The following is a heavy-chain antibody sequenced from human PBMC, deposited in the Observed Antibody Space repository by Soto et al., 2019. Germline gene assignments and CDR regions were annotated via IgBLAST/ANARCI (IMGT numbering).Heavy chain of an antibody. CDR3: ARDRHSSSSGYFVY. D-gene: IGHD6-6*01. V-gene: IGHV3-33*01. CDR1: GFTFSSYG. CDR2: IWYDGNDK. J-gene: IGHJ4*02. Sequence: QVQLVESGGGVVQPGRSLRLSCAASGFTFSSYGMHWVRQAPGKGLEWVAVIWYDGNDKYYADFVKGRFTISRDNAKNTVSLQMNSLRAEDTAVYYCARDRHSSSSGYFVYWGQGTLVTVSS.